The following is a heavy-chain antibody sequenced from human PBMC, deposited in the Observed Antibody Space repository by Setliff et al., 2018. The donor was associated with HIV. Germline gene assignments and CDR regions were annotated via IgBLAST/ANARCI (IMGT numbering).Heavy chain of an antibody. J-gene: IGHJ3*02. D-gene: IGHD4-17*01. CDR1: GFTFDDYA. Sequence: GGSLRLSCAASGFTFDDYAMHWVRQAPGKGLEWVSGISWNSGSIGYADSVKGRFTISRDNAKNSLYLQMNSLRAEDTALYYCAKDMGGLRWRGVDAFDIWGQGTMVTVSS. CDR2: ISWNSGSI. V-gene: IGHV3-9*01. CDR3: AKDMGGLRWRGVDAFDI.